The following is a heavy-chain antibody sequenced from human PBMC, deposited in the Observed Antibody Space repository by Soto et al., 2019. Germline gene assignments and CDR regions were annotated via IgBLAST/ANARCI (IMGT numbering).Heavy chain of an antibody. CDR1: GGSISSSRYY. Sequence: SETLSLTCTVSGGSISSSRYYWGWIRQPPGKGLEWIGSIFYSGSTYHNPSLKSRVTISVDTSKNQFSLKLSSVTAADTAVYYCGRPPTASLDAFDIWGQGTMVTV. V-gene: IGHV4-39*01. J-gene: IGHJ3*02. CDR3: GRPPTASLDAFDI. CDR2: IFYSGST.